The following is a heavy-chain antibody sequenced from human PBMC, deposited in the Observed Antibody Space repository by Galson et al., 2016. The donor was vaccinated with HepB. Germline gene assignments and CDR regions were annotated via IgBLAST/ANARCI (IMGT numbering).Heavy chain of an antibody. Sequence: SLRLSCAASGFTVSNNYMRWVRQAPGKGLEWVSLIYSGGSTYYADSVKGRFTISRDNSKTTVYLQMNSLRAEDTAVYYCSTFNPASPYFDYWGQGTLVTVSS. CDR2: IYSGGST. V-gene: IGHV3-66*01. J-gene: IGHJ4*02. CDR3: STFNPASPYFDY. CDR1: GFTVSNNY.